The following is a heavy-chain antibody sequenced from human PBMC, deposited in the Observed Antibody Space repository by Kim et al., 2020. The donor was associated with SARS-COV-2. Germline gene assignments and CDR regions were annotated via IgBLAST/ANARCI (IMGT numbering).Heavy chain of an antibody. J-gene: IGHJ4*02. Sequence: ASVKVSCKASGYTFTGYYMHWVRQAPGQGLEWMGWINPNSGGTNYAQKFQGRVTMTRDTSISTAYMELSRLRSDDTAVYYCARVSVAGTGAFDYWGQGTLVTVSS. CDR3: ARVSVAGTGAFDY. V-gene: IGHV1-2*02. CDR1: GYTFTGYY. D-gene: IGHD6-19*01. CDR2: INPNSGGT.